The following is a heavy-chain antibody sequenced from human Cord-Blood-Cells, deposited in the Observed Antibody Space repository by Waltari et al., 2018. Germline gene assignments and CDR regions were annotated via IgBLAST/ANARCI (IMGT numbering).Heavy chain of an antibody. D-gene: IGHD5-18*01. CDR2: NNPNSGNT. J-gene: IGHJ3*02. Sequence: QVQLVQSGAEVKKPGASVKVSCKASGYTFTSYDINWVRQATGQGLEWMGWNNPNSGNTGYAQKFQGRVTITRNTSISTAYMGLSSLRSEDTAVYYCARALPGGYSYGDAFDIWGQGTMVTVSS. CDR1: GYTFTSYD. CDR3: ARALPGGYSYGDAFDI. V-gene: IGHV1-8*03.